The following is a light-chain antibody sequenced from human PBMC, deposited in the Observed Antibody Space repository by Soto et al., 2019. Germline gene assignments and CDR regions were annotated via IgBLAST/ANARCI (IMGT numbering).Light chain of an antibody. V-gene: IGLV2-11*01. CDR1: SSDVGGFNY. CDR2: EVT. CDR3: CSYAGASVA. Sequence: QSALTQPRSVSGSPGQSVTISCTGTSSDVGGFNYVSWYQQHPGKAPKLMIYEVTKRPSGVPDRFSGSKSGNTASLTISGLQAEDEADYSCCSYAGASVAFGGGTKVTVL. J-gene: IGLJ2*01.